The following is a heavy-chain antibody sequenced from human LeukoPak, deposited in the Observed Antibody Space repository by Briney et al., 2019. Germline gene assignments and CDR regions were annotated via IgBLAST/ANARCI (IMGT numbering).Heavy chain of an antibody. CDR2: INSGSSYI. D-gene: IGHD6-19*01. CDR1: GFTFSSYS. J-gene: IGHJ4*02. Sequence: GGSLRLSCAASGFTFSSYSMDWVRQAPGKGLEWVSSINSGSSYIYYADSVKGRFTISRDNAQYSLFLQMNTLRAEDTAVYYCARAIFSRGWYLVDYWGQGTLVTVSS. CDR3: ARAIFSRGWYLVDY. V-gene: IGHV3-21*01.